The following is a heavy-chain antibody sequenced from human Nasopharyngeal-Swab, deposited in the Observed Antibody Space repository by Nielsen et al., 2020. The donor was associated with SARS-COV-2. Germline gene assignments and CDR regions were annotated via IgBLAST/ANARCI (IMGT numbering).Heavy chain of an antibody. D-gene: IGHD1-26*01. CDR3: ARDVAIVGATLEN. Sequence: ETLSLTCAASEFTMSRNGMHWVRQAPGKGLEWVAYISSSSSTSYYADSVKGRFTISRDNPKNSLYLQMDSLRDEDTALYYCARDVAIVGATLENWGQGTQVTVSS. V-gene: IGHV3-48*02. CDR2: ISSSSSTS. J-gene: IGHJ4*02. CDR1: EFTMSRNG.